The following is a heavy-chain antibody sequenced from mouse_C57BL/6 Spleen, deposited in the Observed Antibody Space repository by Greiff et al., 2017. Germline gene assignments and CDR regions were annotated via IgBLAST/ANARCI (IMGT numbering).Heavy chain of an antibody. Sequence: QVQLKESGAELVKPGASVKLSCKASGYTFTEYTIHWVKQRSGQGLEWIGWFYPGSGSIKYNEKFKDKATLTADKSSSTVYMELSRLTSEDSAVYFCARHEEHYSNYLYWYFDVWGTGTTVTVSS. CDR1: GYTFTEYT. D-gene: IGHD2-5*01. J-gene: IGHJ1*03. CDR3: ARHEEHYSNYLYWYFDV. V-gene: IGHV1-62-2*01. CDR2: FYPGSGSI.